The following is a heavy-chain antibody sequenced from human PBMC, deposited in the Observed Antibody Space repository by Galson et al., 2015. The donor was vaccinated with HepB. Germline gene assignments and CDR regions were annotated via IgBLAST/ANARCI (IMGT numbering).Heavy chain of an antibody. CDR1: GFTFGSYA. V-gene: IGHV3-23*01. J-gene: IGHJ4*02. Sequence: SLRLSCAASGFTFGSYAMSWVRQSPGKGLEWVSVISGDGAVTYYADSVRGRFIISRDNSKNMLYLQMNSLRVEDTAVYYCSKDGSTLKWLHDNWGQGALVTVS. D-gene: IGHD5-12*01. CDR2: ISGDGAVT. CDR3: SKDGSTLKWLHDN.